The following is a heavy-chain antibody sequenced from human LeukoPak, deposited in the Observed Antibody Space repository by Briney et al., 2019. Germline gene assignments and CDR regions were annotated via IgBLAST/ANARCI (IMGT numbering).Heavy chain of an antibody. CDR3: ARIRVDAFDI. V-gene: IGHV3-21*01. CDR1: GFTFSSYS. D-gene: IGHD6-13*01. CDR2: ISSSSYI. Sequence: GGSLRLSCAASGFTFSSYSMNWVRRAPGKGLEWVSSISSSSYIYYADSVKGRFTISRDNAKNSLYLQMNSLRAEDTAVYYCARIRVDAFDIWGQGTMVTVSS. J-gene: IGHJ3*02.